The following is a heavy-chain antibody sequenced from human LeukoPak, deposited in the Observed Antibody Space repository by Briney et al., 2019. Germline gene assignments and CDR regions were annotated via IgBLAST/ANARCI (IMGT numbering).Heavy chain of an antibody. CDR2: IYYRGST. Sequence: SETLSLTCTVAGGSISSYYGNWIRQPPGKGLEWIGYIYYRGSTSYNPSLQSRVTISIDTSKNQFSLKLSSVTAADTAVYYRARGYSRLNWFDPWGQGTLVTVSS. D-gene: IGHD6-13*01. CDR1: GGSISSYY. J-gene: IGHJ5*02. CDR3: ARGYSRLNWFDP. V-gene: IGHV4-59*01.